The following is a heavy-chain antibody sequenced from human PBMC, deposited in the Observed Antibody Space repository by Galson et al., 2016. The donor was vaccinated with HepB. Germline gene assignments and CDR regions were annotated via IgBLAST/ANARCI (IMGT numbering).Heavy chain of an antibody. J-gene: IGHJ6*03. V-gene: IGHV3-30*18. CDR2: ISSDGSNK. D-gene: IGHD4-17*01. CDR1: GFTRSHG. Sequence: SLRLSCAVSGFTRSHGMHWVRQAPGKGLEWVAVISSDGSNKYYADSVKGRFTISRDNSKNTRYLQMKSLRPEDTAGYYCAKWHDDGDYPKYYYYIDVWGKGTTVIVSS. CDR3: AKWHDDGDYPKYYYYIDV.